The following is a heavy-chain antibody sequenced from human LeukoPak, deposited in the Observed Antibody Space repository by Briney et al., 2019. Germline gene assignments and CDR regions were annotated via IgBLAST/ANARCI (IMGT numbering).Heavy chain of an antibody. J-gene: IGHJ4*02. CDR2: INHSGST. V-gene: IGHV4-34*01. D-gene: IGHD3-16*02. Sequence: PSETLSLTCAVYGGSFSGYYWSWIRQPPGKGLKWIGEINHSGSTNYNPSLKSRVTISVDTSKNQFSLKLSSVTAADTAVYYCAGRYVWGSYRPLRYWGQGTLVTVSS. CDR1: GGSFSGYY. CDR3: AGRYVWGSYRPLRY.